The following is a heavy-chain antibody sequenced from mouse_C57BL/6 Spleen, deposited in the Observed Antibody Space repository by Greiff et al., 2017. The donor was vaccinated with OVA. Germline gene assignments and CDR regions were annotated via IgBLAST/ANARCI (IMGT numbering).Heavy chain of an antibody. V-gene: IGHV1-52*01. CDR1: GYTFTSYW. CDR3: ARGDGYLAWFAY. D-gene: IGHD2-3*01. J-gene: IGHJ3*01. Sequence: VKLQQPGAELVRPGSSVKLSCKASGYTFTSYWMHWVKQRPIQGLEWIGNIDPSDSETHYNQKFKDKATLTVDKSSSTAYMQLSSLTSEDSAVYYCARGDGYLAWFAYWGQGTLVTVSA. CDR2: IDPSDSET.